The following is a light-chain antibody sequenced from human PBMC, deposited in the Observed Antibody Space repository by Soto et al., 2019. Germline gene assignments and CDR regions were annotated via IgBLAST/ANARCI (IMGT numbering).Light chain of an antibody. Sequence: EIVLTQSPGTLSLSPGERATLSCRASQSVSSTNLAWYQHRPGQAPRLLIYGASSRATGIPDRFSGSGSGTDFTLTINRLEPEDFAVYYFQQYGSFPRTFGQGTKLEIK. CDR2: GAS. CDR1: QSVSSTN. CDR3: QQYGSFPRT. V-gene: IGKV3-20*01. J-gene: IGKJ2*02.